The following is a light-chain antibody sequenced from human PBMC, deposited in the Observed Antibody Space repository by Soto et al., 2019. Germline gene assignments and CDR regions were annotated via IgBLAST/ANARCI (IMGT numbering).Light chain of an antibody. Sequence: QSVLTQPASVSGSPGQSITISCTGTSTDPATYDLVSWYQQHPGKAPQLIIYEVAKRPSGVSARFSGSQSGDTASLTISGLQAADEADYYCCSRLFGGGTKLTVL. CDR3: CSRL. V-gene: IGLV2-23*02. CDR1: STDPATYDL. J-gene: IGLJ2*01. CDR2: EVA.